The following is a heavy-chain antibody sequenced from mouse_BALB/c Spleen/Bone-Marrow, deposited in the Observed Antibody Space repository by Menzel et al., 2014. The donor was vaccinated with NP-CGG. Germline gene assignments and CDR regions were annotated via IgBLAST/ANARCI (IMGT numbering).Heavy chain of an antibody. CDR1: GYAFTNYW. Sequence: VQLQQSGADLAKPGASMKMSRKASGYAFTNYWMHWVKQRPGQGLEWIGNINPSTGYTEYNQKFRDRATLTADKSSSTAYMQLSSLTSEDSAVYYCTRDNYEAMDYWGQGTSVTVSS. CDR3: TRDNYEAMDY. J-gene: IGHJ4*01. D-gene: IGHD1-3*01. CDR2: INPSTGYT. V-gene: IGHV1-7*01.